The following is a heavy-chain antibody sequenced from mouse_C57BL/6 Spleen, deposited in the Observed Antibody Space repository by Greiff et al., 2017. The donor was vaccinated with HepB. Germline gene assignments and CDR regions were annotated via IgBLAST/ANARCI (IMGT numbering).Heavy chain of an antibody. CDR2: ISSGGDYI. V-gene: IGHV5-9-1*02. CDR3: TRESYYGSSYQPDY. D-gene: IGHD1-1*01. Sequence: EVKLVESGEGLVKPGGSLKLSCAASGFTFSSYAMSWVRQTPEKRLEWVAYISSGGDYIYYADTVKGRFTISRDNARNTLYLQMSSLKSEDTAMYYCTRESYYGSSYQPDYWGQGTSVTVSS. J-gene: IGHJ4*01. CDR1: GFTFSSYA.